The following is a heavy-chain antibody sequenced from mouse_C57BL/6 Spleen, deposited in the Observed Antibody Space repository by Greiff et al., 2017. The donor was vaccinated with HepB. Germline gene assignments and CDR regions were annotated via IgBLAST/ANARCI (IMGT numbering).Heavy chain of an antibody. D-gene: IGHD5-1*01. CDR3: AKYQGAMDY. CDR2: IYPGDGDT. J-gene: IGHJ4*01. Sequence: VQLQESGPELVKPGASVKISCKASGYAFSSSWMNWVKQRPGKGLEWIGRIYPGDGDTNYNGKFKGKATLTADKSSSTAYMQLSSLTSEDSAVYFCAKYQGAMDYWGQGTSVTVSS. V-gene: IGHV1-82*01. CDR1: GYAFSSSW.